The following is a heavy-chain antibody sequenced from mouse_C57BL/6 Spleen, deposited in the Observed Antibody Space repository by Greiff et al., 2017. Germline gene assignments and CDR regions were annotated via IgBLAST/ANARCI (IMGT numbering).Heavy chain of an antibody. CDR1: GFTFSSYA. D-gene: IGHD2-5*01. V-gene: IGHV5-9-1*02. CDR3: TRESYYSNYVGRYDAMDY. CDR2: ISSGGDYI. Sequence: EVKVVESGEGLVKPGGSLKLSCAASGFTFSSYAMSWVRQTPEKRLEWVAYISSGGDYINYADTVKGRFTISRDNARNTLYLQMSSLKSEDKAMYYCTRESYYSNYVGRYDAMDYWGQGTSVTVSS. J-gene: IGHJ4*01.